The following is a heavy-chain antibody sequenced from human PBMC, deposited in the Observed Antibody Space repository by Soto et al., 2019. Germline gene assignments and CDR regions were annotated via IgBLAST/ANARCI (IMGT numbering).Heavy chain of an antibody. CDR1: GYTFTGYY. D-gene: IGHD2-15*01. CDR2: INPNSGGT. CDR3: ARDSCSGGSCYSYFDY. J-gene: IGHJ4*02. Sequence: ASVKVSCKASGYTFTGYYMHWVRQAPGQGLEWMGWINPNSGGTNYAQKFQGWVTMTRDTSISTAYMELSRLRSDDTAVYYCARDSCSGGSCYSYFDYWGQGTLVTVSS. V-gene: IGHV1-2*04.